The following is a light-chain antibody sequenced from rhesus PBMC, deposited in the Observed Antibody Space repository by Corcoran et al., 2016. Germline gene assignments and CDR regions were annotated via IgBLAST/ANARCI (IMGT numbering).Light chain of an antibody. V-gene: IGKV3-10*01. Sequence: QVILTQSPATLSLSPGERATLSCRASQSVSSYLAWYQQKPGQAPRLLIYGASSRATGIPDRSSGSGSGTDFSLTMRSRETEDVGVYHCYQHSSGYSFGQGTKGEIK. J-gene: IGKJ2*01. CDR2: GAS. CDR1: QSVSSY. CDR3: YQHSSGYS.